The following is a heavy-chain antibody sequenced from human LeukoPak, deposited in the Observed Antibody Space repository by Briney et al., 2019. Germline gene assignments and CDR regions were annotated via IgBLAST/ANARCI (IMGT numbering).Heavy chain of an antibody. CDR1: GYTFTNYG. CDR2: ISAYNGNT. V-gene: IGHV1-18*01. J-gene: IGHJ4*02. D-gene: IGHD3-22*01. CDR3: ARVPLPHYYDSSGQTGGY. Sequence: ASVKVSCKASGYTFTNYGIIWVRQAPGQGLEWMGWISAYNGNTNYAHKVQGRVTMTTDTSTSTAYMELRSLRSDDTAVYYCARVPLPHYYDSSGQTGGYWGQGTLVTVSS.